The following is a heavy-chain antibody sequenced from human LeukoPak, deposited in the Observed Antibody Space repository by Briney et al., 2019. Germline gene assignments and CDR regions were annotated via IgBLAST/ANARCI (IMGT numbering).Heavy chain of an antibody. V-gene: IGHV3-23*01. D-gene: IGHD3-22*01. CDR3: AKSPYYDASGYNREYYFDC. CDR1: GFTFSSYS. J-gene: IGHJ4*02. Sequence: GGSLRLSCAASGFTFSSYSMSWVRQAPGKGLEWVSSITGGGGSTYFADSVKDRFTISRDNSRNTLYLQLNSLRAEDTAVYYCAKSPYYDASGYNREYYFDCWGQGTLVTVSS. CDR2: ITGGGGST.